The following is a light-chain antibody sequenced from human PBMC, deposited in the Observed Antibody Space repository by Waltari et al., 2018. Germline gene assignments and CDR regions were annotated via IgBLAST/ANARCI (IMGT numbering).Light chain of an antibody. CDR3: QQYNDYPYT. V-gene: IGKV1-5*01. J-gene: IGKJ2*01. Sequence: DIQMTQSPSTLSASVGDRGTITCRASQSIGRWLAWYQQKPGTGPKLLIYDAFSLQSGVPSRFSGSGSGTEFTLTISSLQPDDFATYYCQQYNDYPYTFGQGTKLEIK. CDR1: QSIGRW. CDR2: DAF.